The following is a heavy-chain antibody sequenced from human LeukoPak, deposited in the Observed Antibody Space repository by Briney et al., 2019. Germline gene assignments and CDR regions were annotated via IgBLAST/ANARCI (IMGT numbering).Heavy chain of an antibody. CDR1: GYTFTSYG. D-gene: IGHD6-13*01. Sequence: ASVKVSCKASGYTFTSYGISWVRQAPGQGLEWMGWISAYNGNTNYAQKLQGRVTMTTDTSTSTAYMELRSLRSDDTAVYYCARDLPPTLFYSSSWYGYYYYGMDVWGQGTTVTVSS. CDR3: ARDLPPTLFYSSSWYGYYYYGMDV. V-gene: IGHV1-18*01. CDR2: ISAYNGNT. J-gene: IGHJ6*02.